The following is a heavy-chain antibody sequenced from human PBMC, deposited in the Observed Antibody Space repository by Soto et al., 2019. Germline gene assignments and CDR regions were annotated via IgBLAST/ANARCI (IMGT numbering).Heavy chain of an antibody. Sequence: ASVKVSCKASGYTFTGYYMHWVRQAPGQGLEWMGWINPNSGGTNYAQKFQGWVTMTRDASISTAYMELSRLRSDDTAVYYCVRAGGRWGIAAHTKQYYFDYWGQGTLVTVSS. CDR3: VRAGGRWGIAAHTKQYYFDY. CDR1: GYTFTGYY. D-gene: IGHD6-13*01. CDR2: INPNSGGT. V-gene: IGHV1-2*04. J-gene: IGHJ4*02.